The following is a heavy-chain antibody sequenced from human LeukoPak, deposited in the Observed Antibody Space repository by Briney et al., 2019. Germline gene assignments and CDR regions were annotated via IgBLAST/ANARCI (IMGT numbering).Heavy chain of an antibody. CDR3: ARDRLRFLEKSYYYGMDV. V-gene: IGHV4-59*01. CDR2: IYYSGST. D-gene: IGHD3-3*01. Sequence: ETLSPTCTVSGGSISTYYWTWIRQPPGKGLEWIGYIYYSGSTNYNPSLKSRVTISVDASKNQFSLKLSSVTAADTAVYYCARDRLRFLEKSYYYGMDVWGQGTTVTVSS. CDR1: GGSISTYY. J-gene: IGHJ6*02.